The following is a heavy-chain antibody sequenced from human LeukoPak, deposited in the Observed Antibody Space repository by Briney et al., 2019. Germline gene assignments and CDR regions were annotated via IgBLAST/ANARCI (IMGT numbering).Heavy chain of an antibody. J-gene: IGHJ6*02. D-gene: IGHD5-18*01. CDR1: GGTFSSYA. V-gene: IGHV1-69*13. CDR3: AATEHPTVDTATSRYYYGMDV. CDR2: IIPIFGTA. Sequence: SVKVSCKASGGTFSSYAISWVRQAPGQGLEWMGGIIPIFGTANYAQKFQGRVTITADESTSTAYMELSSLRSDDTAVYYCAATEHPTVDTATSRYYYGMDVWGQGTTVTVSS.